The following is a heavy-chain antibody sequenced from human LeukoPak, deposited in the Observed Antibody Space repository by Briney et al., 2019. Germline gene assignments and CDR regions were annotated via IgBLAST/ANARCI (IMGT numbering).Heavy chain of an antibody. V-gene: IGHV3-74*01. CDR3: ARDICSIAE. D-gene: IGHD2-2*01. CDR1: GFTFSDYW. J-gene: IGHJ4*02. Sequence: PGGSLRLSCAASGFTFSDYWIHWVRQAPGKGLVWVSLIHSDGGTTNYADSVKGRFTISRDNAKNTVYLQMNSLRVEDTAVYYCARDICSIAEWGQGTLVAVSS. CDR2: IHSDGGTT.